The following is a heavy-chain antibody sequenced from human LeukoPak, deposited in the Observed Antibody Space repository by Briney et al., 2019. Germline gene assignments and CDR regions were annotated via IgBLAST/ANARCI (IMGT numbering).Heavy chain of an antibody. D-gene: IGHD2-2*02. CDR1: GGSISSYY. J-gene: IGHJ5*02. CDR2: IYTSGST. V-gene: IGHV4-4*07. Sequence: SETLSLTCTVSGGSISSYYWSWIRQPAGKGLEWIGRIYTSGSTNYNPSLKSRVTMSVDTSKNQFSLKLSSVTAADTAVHYCARETRTYTPSSKFDPWGQGTLVTVSS. CDR3: ARETRTYTPSSKFDP.